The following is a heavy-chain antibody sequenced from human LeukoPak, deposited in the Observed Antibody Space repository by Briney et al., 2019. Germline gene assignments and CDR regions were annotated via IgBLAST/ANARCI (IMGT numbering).Heavy chain of an antibody. D-gene: IGHD3-16*01. CDR2: INSDGSST. CDR1: GFTFSSYW. J-gene: IGHJ6*03. Sequence: GGSLRLSCAASGFTFSSYWMHWVRQAPGKGLVWVSRINSDGSSTRYADSVKGRFTISRDNAKNSLNLHMNSLRVEDTAAYYCARGWGPNHYYYMDVWGKGTTVTISS. CDR3: ARGWGPNHYYYMDV. V-gene: IGHV3-74*01.